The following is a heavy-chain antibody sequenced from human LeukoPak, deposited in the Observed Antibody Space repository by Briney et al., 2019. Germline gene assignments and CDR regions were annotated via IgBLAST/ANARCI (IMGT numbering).Heavy chain of an antibody. Sequence: PSETLSLTCAVYGGSFSGYYWSWIRQPPGKGLEWIGEINHSGSTNYNPSLKSRVTISVDTSKNQFSLKLSSVTAADTAVYYCARDLRYSGYDLGYYFDYWGQGTLVTVSS. CDR2: INHSGST. CDR1: GGSFSGYY. V-gene: IGHV4-34*01. D-gene: IGHD5-12*01. J-gene: IGHJ4*02. CDR3: ARDLRYSGYDLGYYFDY.